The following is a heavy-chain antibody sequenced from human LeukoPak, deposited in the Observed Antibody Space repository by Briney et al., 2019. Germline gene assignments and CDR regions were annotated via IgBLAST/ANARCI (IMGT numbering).Heavy chain of an antibody. D-gene: IGHD3/OR15-3a*01. J-gene: IGHJ6*03. CDR3: ARKKEDWNYYYYYMDV. CDR2: ISAYNGNT. CDR1: GYTFTDYY. V-gene: IGHV1-18*04. Sequence: ASVKVSCKASGYTFTDYYMHWVQQAPGQGLEWMGWISAYNGNTNYAQKLQGRVTTTTDTSTSTAYMELRSLRSDDTAVYYCARKKEDWNYYYYYMDVWGKGTTVTVSS.